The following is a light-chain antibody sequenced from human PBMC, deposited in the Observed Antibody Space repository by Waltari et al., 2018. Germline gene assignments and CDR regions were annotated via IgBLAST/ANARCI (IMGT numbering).Light chain of an antibody. CDR2: KSS. Sequence: DIQMTHAPATLSSSVCYRVTITCRARQNIDSWLAWYQQKPGKAPKLLIYKSSTLEAGVPSRFSGSGSGTEFTLTISSLQPDDSATYYCQQYKTYLRPFGQGTKLEIK. J-gene: IGKJ2*01. CDR1: QNIDSW. CDR3: QQYKTYLRP. V-gene: IGKV1-5*03.